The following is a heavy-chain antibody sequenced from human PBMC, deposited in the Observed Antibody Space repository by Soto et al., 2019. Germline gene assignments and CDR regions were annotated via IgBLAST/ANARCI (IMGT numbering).Heavy chain of an antibody. Sequence: EVQLVASGGGLVQPGGSLRLSCAASGFTFSGYSMNWVRQAPGKGLAWVSSITRSRTYIYYAASVEGRFTISRDNAKNSLYLQMNSLRDEDTAVHYCARDQPSIADYFDSWGQGTLVTVSS. J-gene: IGHJ4*02. D-gene: IGHD2-21*01. CDR1: GFTFSGYS. CDR2: ITRSRTYI. CDR3: ARDQPSIADYFDS. V-gene: IGHV3-21*01.